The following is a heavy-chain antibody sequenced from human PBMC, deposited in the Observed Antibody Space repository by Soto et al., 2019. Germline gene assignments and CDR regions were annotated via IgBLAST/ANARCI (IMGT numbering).Heavy chain of an antibody. D-gene: IGHD2-21*02. Sequence: VQLVESGGGLIHPGGSLRLSCAASGFNVNSDYMNWVRQTPGKGLEWVASIYSGETTYYAHSVRGRFTITSDKSTNTLDFQLCSLGLEATAVYYCTRDGRGLGRLSLFEYWGQGVLVTVSS. CDR2: IYSGETT. J-gene: IGHJ4*02. V-gene: IGHV3-53*01. CDR3: TRDGRGLGRLSLFEY. CDR1: GFNVNSDY.